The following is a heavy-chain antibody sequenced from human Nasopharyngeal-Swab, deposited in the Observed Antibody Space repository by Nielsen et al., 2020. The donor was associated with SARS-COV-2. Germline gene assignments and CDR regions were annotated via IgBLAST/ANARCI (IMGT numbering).Heavy chain of an antibody. CDR2: IYFRGNT. CDR3: VSWTSTVKCLGDCYYYYYHTDV. D-gene: IGHD2-21*02. J-gene: IGHJ6*03. CDR1: DASISGNNYY. Sequence: SESLSLTCTVSDASISGNNYYWGWVRQPPGKGLERIGNIYFRGNTYYNPTLRGRVTLSADTSKISLRLSSVTAADTAVYYCVSWTSTVKCLGDCYYYYYHTDVWGKGTTVTVSS. V-gene: IGHV4-39*01.